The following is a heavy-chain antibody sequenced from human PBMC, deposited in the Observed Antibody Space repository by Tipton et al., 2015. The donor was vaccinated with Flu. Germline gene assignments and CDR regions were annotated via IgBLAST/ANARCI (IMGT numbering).Heavy chain of an antibody. CDR1: GGPISSYY. V-gene: IGHV4-59*01. Sequence: TLSLTCSVSGGPISSYYWSWIRQPPGKGLEWIGYVFYTGSTDYNPSLKSRVTISVDTSKNQFSLELISVTAADTAVYYCARIQGGYYGSESYDTWGQGMLVTVSS. CDR2: VFYTGST. CDR3: ARIQGGYYGSESYDT. D-gene: IGHD3-10*01. J-gene: IGHJ5*02.